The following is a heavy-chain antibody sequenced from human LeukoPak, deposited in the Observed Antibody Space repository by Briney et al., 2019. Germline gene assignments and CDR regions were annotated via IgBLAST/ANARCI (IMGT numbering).Heavy chain of an antibody. V-gene: IGHV4-4*07. CDR1: GGSISSYY. D-gene: IGHD6-19*01. CDR2: IYTSGST. J-gene: IGHJ4*02. CDR3: ARDGHSSGWYSFFDY. Sequence: SETLSLTCTVSGGSISSYYWSWIRQPAGKGLEWIGRIYTSGSTNYNPSLKSRVTMSVDTSKNQFSLKLSSVTAADTAVYYCARDGHSSGWYSFFDYGGQGTLVTVSS.